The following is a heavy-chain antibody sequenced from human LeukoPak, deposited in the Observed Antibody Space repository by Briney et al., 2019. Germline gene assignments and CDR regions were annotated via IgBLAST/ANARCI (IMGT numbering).Heavy chain of an antibody. J-gene: IGHJ4*02. Sequence: SGTLSLTCAVSGGSISSSNWWSWVRQPPGKGLEWIGEIYHSGSTYYNPSLKSRVTISVDTSKNQFSLKLSSVTAADTAVYYCARAPHSYGGYYCFDYWGQGTLVTVSS. CDR3: ARAPHSYGGYYCFDY. CDR1: GGSISSSNW. D-gene: IGHD4-23*01. V-gene: IGHV4-4*02. CDR2: IYHSGST.